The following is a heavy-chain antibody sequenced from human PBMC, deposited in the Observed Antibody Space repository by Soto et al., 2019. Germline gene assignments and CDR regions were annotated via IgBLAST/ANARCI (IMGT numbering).Heavy chain of an antibody. Sequence: SETLSLTCTVPGGTLSCYYWTWIRQSAGGGLEWIGRIYSSGSTNYNPSLKSRVTISLDTSLSHFSLRLRSVSAPDTAVYYCARGHQFSDWFDHWGQGTLVTVSS. CDR1: GGTLSCYY. V-gene: IGHV4-4*07. D-gene: IGHD3-3*01. CDR3: ARGHQFSDWFDH. CDR2: IYSSGST. J-gene: IGHJ5*02.